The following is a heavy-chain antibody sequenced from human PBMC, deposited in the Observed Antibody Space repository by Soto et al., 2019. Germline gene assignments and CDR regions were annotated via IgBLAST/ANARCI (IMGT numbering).Heavy chain of an antibody. CDR1: GYSFRSYG. J-gene: IGHJ4*02. CDR2: IWYDGSNE. Sequence: QVKLVESGGGVVQPGGSLRLSYAASGYSFRSYGMHWVRQAPGKGLEWVALIWYDGSNEYYADSVQGRFTISRDNSETTVYLQMNSLSVEDTAIYYCARERGFVRGVLRYYLDYWGQGTLVTVSS. V-gene: IGHV3-33*01. CDR3: ARERGFVRGVLRYYLDY. D-gene: IGHD3-10*01.